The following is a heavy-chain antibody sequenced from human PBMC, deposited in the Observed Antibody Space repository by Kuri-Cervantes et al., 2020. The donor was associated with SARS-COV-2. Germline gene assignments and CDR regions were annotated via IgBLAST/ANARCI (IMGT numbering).Heavy chain of an antibody. CDR1: GYNLTELS. V-gene: IGHV1-24*01. J-gene: IGHJ2*01. D-gene: IGHD3-22*01. Sequence: ASVKVSCKVSGYNLTELSMHWVRQAPGKGLEWMGGFDPEDGETIYAQKFQGRVTMTEDTSTDTAYMELSSLRSEDTAVYYCATLPITMIVVVITPHWYFDLWGRGPVVTVSS. CDR2: FDPEDGET. CDR3: ATLPITMIVVVITPHWYFDL.